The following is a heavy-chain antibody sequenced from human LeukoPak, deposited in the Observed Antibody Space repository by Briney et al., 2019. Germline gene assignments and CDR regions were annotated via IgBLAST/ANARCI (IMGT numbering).Heavy chain of an antibody. J-gene: IGHJ4*02. V-gene: IGHV3-74*01. CDR1: GNYW. CDR2: INSDGSWT. Sequence: GGSLRLSCAASGNYWMHWVRQAPGKGLVWVSHINSDGSWTSYADSVKGRFTISRDNAKNTLYLQMNSLRAEDTAEYYCAKDSMFSNPSTNDYWGQGTLVTVSS. D-gene: IGHD3-10*02. CDR3: AKDSMFSNPSTNDY.